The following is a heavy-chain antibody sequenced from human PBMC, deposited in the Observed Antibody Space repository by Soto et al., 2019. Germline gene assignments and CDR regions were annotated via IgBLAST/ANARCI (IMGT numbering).Heavy chain of an antibody. D-gene: IGHD3-3*01. CDR3: ARVRNYDFWSGPYMDV. CDR1: GGSISSYY. Sequence: SEILSLTCTVSGGSISSYYWSWIRQPPGKGLEWIGYIYYSGSTNYNPSLKSRVTIPVDTSKNQFSLKLSSVTAADTAVYYCARVRNYDFWSGPYMDVWGKGTTVNVSS. CDR2: IYYSGST. V-gene: IGHV4-59*01. J-gene: IGHJ6*03.